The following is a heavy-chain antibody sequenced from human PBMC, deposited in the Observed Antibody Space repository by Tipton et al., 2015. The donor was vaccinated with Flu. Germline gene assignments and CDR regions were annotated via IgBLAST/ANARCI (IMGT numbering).Heavy chain of an antibody. D-gene: IGHD1-26*01. CDR1: GGSISSSSYY. J-gene: IGHJ4*02. V-gene: IGHV4-39*07. CDR2: IYYSGST. CDR3: ACRGSCSH. Sequence: TLSLTCTVSGGSISSSSYYWGWIRQPPGKGLEWIGTIYYSGSTYYNPSLKSRVTLSVDTTKNQFSLKLSSVTAADTAVYYCACRGSCSHWGQGTLVTVSS.